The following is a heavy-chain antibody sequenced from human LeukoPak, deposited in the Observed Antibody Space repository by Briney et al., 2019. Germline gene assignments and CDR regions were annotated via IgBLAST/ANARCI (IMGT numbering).Heavy chain of an antibody. J-gene: IGHJ4*02. CDR1: GYTFTSYD. V-gene: IGHV1-8*01. CDR3: ARGSNLDYGVQIDY. Sequence: ASVKVSCKASGYTFTSYDSNWVRQATGQGLEWMGWMNPNSGNTGHAQNFQGRVTIIKNTSISTAYMELSSLGSEDAAVYYCARGSNLDYGVQIDYWGQGTLVTVSS. CDR2: MNPNSGNT. D-gene: IGHD4-17*01.